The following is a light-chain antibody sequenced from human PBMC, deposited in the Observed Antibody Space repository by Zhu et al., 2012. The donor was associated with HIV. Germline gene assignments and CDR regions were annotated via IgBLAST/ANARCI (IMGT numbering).Light chain of an antibody. CDR2: AAS. J-gene: IGKJ1*01. CDR3: QQSYITPPWT. Sequence: DIQMTQSPSSLSASVGDRVTITCRASQSIASYLHWYQQKPGKPPKLLIYAASSLQGGVPSRFSGSGSGTDFTLTISSLQPEDFATYYCQQSYITPPWTFGQGTKVEIK. CDR1: QSIASY. V-gene: IGKV1-39*01.